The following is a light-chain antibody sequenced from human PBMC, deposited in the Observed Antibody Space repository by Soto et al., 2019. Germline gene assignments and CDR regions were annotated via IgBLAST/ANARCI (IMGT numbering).Light chain of an antibody. CDR2: DVS. Sequence: QSVLTQPASVSGSPGQSITISCPGNSSDVGAYNYVSWYQQHPGKAPKLIIYDVSNRPSGISNRFSGSKSANTASLTISGLQTEDEADYFCTSYTTSSTLYVFGTGTKVTVL. J-gene: IGLJ1*01. CDR1: SSDVGAYNY. V-gene: IGLV2-14*01. CDR3: TSYTTSSTLYV.